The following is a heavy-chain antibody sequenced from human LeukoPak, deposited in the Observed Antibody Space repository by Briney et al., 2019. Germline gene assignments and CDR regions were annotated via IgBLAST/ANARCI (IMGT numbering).Heavy chain of an antibody. CDR2: ISAHNGNT. V-gene: IGHV1-18*01. J-gene: IGHJ4*02. D-gene: IGHD3-22*01. Sequence: ASVKVSCKASGYTFTSYGISWVRQAPGQGLEWMGWISAHNGNTNYAQKLQGRVTMTTDASTSTAYMELRSLRSDDTAVYYCARDIRVEYYYDSSGYYGYWGQGTLVTVSS. CDR3: ARDIRVEYYYDSSGYYGY. CDR1: GYTFTSYG.